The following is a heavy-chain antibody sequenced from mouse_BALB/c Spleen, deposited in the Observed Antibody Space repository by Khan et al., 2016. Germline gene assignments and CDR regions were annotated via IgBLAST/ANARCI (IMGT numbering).Heavy chain of an antibody. Sequence: QVQLQQSGTELPRPGASVKLSCKASGYTFPDYYLTWVKQRTGQGLEWLGETFPGSGSTYYNEKFKGKASLTADTSSSTAYMQLSSLTSEDSAVYFCARSYYGYFAMDYWGHGASVTVSS. D-gene: IGHD1-2*01. V-gene: IGHV1-77*01. J-gene: IGHJ4*01. CDR1: GYTFPDYY. CDR3: ARSYYGYFAMDY. CDR2: TFPGSGST.